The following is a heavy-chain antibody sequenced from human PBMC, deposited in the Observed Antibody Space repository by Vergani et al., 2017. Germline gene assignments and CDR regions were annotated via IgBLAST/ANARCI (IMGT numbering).Heavy chain of an antibody. CDR1: GRSFSGYY. D-gene: IGHD3-9*01. J-gene: IGHJ6*03. V-gene: IGHV4-34*01. CDR2: INHSGST. Sequence: QVQLQQWGAGLLKPSETLSLTCAVYGRSFSGYYWSWIRQPPGKGLEWIGEINHSGSTNYNPSLKSRVTISVDTSKNQFSLKLSSVTAADTAVYYCARVAYYDTPLGYYYYMDVWGKXP. CDR3: ARVAYYDTPLGYYYYMDV.